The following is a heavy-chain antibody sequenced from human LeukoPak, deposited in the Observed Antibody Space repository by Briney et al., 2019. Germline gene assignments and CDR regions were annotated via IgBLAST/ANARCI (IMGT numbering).Heavy chain of an antibody. CDR1: GYTFTGYY. CDR3: ARGGYYYDSSGYYFSY. CDR2: MNPNSGSK. J-gene: IGHJ4*02. Sequence: ASVKVSCKASGYTFTGYYMHWVRQATGQGLEWMGWMNPNSGSKGYAQKFQGRVTITRNTSISTAYMELSSLRSEDTAVYYCARGGYYYDSSGYYFSYWGQGTLVTVSS. D-gene: IGHD3-22*01. V-gene: IGHV1-8*03.